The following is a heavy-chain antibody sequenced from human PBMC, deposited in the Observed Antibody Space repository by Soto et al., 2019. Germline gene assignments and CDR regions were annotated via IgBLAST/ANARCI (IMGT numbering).Heavy chain of an antibody. CDR2: ISYDGSNK. CDR1: GFTFSSYA. V-gene: IGHV3-30-3*01. CDR3: AREFRKVLRYFDWSPGAFDY. D-gene: IGHD3-9*01. J-gene: IGHJ4*02. Sequence: QVQLVESGGGVVQPGRSLRLSCAASGFTFSSYAMHWVRQAPGKGLEWVAVISYDGSNKYYADSVKGRFTISRDNSKNTLYLQMNSLRAEDTAVYYCAREFRKVLRYFDWSPGAFDYWGQGTLVTVSS.